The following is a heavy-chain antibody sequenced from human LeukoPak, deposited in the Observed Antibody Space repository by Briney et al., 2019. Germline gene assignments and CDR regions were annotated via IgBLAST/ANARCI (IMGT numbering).Heavy chain of an antibody. CDR1: GFTFSDNW. CDR2: IKEDGSEK. D-gene: IGHD1-26*01. CDR3: ARYFRADSGNYYRSFDY. J-gene: IGHJ4*02. Sequence: GGSLRLSCAVSGFTFSDNWMSWVRQAPRKGLEWVANIKEDGSEKNYVDSVKGRFTISRDNAKNSLYLQMNSLRAEDTAVYYCARYFRADSGNYYRSFDYWGQGTLVTVSS. V-gene: IGHV3-7*05.